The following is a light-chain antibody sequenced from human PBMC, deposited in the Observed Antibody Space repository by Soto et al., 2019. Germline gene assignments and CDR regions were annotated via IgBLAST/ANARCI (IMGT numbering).Light chain of an antibody. V-gene: IGLV4-69*01. J-gene: IGLJ1*01. CDR1: SGHSSYA. CDR3: QTWGTGYV. CDR2: LNSDGSH. Sequence: QLVLTQSPSASASLGASVKLTCTLSSGHSSYAIAWHQQQPEKGPRYLMKLNSDGSHSKGDGIPDRFSGSSSGAERYLTISSLQSEDEADYYCQTWGTGYVVGTVTKVTVL.